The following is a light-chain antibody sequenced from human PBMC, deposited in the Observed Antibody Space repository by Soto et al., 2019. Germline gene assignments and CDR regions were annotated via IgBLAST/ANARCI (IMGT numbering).Light chain of an antibody. J-gene: IGKJ1*01. CDR3: QQYGSSPPT. CDR1: QSVSSSY. CDR2: GAS. V-gene: IGKV3-20*01. Sequence: EIVLTHSPGTLSLSPGERDTLSCRASQSVSSSYLAWYQQKPGQAPRLLIYGASSRATGIPDRFSGSGSGTDFTLTISRLEPEDFAVYYCQQYGSSPPTFGQWTKVDI.